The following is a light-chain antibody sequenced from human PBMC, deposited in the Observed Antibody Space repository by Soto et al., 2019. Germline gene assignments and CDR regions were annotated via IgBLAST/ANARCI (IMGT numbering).Light chain of an antibody. V-gene: IGLV2-14*01. CDR3: CSYTTSNTRQIV. CDR1: SSDVGGYNY. Sequence: QSVLTQPASVSGSPGQSITISCTGTSSDVGGYNYVSWYQQHPGKAPKFMIYDVSNRPSGVSNRFSGSKSGNTASLTMSGLQAEDEADYYCCSYTTSNTRQIVFGTVSKVTVL. J-gene: IGLJ1*01. CDR2: DVS.